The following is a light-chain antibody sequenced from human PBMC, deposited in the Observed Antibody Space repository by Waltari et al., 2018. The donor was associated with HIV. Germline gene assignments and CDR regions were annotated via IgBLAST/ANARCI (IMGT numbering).Light chain of an antibody. CDR3: CSYAGSDVV. Sequence: QSALTPPPSASGSPGQSVTIPCTGTSSDVGVYNSISWYQQHPGKAPKLMIFEVTKRPSGVRDRFSGAKSGNTASLTVSGLQAEDEAVYYCCSYAGSDVVFGGGTKLTVL. V-gene: IGLV2-8*01. J-gene: IGLJ2*01. CDR1: SSDVGVYNS. CDR2: EVT.